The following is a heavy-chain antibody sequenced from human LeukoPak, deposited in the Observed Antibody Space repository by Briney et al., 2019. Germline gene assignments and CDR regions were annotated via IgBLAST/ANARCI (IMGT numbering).Heavy chain of an antibody. CDR1: GGSISSSTYY. Sequence: SKTLSLTCTVSGGSISSSTYYWGWIRQPPGKGLEWIGSIAYSGTTYYNPSLNRRLTISADTSQNHFSLKLTSVTAADTAVYYCARSRIAARPDEFDYWGQGTLVTVSS. V-gene: IGHV4-39*02. J-gene: IGHJ4*02. CDR2: IAYSGTT. D-gene: IGHD6-6*01. CDR3: ARSRIAARPDEFDY.